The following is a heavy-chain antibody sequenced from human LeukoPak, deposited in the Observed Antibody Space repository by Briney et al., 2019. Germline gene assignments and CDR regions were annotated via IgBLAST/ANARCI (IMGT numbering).Heavy chain of an antibody. CDR1: GGSFSGYY. CDR3: ARVLRSRGSCYNEYFQH. J-gene: IGHJ1*01. D-gene: IGHD1-26*01. CDR2: INHSGST. Sequence: PSETLSLTCAVYGGSFSGYYWSWIRQPPGKGLEWIGEINHSGSTNYNPSLKSRVTISVDTSKNQFSLKLSSVTAADTAVYYCARVLRSRGSCYNEYFQHWGQGTLVTVSS. V-gene: IGHV4-34*01.